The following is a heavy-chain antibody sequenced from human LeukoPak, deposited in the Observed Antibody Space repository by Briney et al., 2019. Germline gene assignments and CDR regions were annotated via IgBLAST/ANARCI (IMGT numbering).Heavy chain of an antibody. CDR3: AKDQGFGDPPSDY. Sequence: GGSLRLSCAASGFTFSSYGMNWVRQAAGKGLEWVAVIWYDGSNEFYADSVKGRFTISRDNSKNTLYLQMNSLRAEDTAIYYCAKDQGFGDPPSDYWGQGTLVTVSS. CDR1: GFTFSSYG. D-gene: IGHD3-10*01. J-gene: IGHJ4*02. V-gene: IGHV3-33*06. CDR2: IWYDGSNE.